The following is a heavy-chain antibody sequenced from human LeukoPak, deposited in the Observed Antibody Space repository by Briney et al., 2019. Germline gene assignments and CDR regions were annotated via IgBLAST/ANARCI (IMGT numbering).Heavy chain of an antibody. CDR3: ARGGPGRYYDSSGYYGGPPPSDY. Sequence: PGGSLRLSCAASGFTFDDYAIHWVRQAPGKGLEWVSLISWDGGSTYYADSVKGRFTISRDNSKNSLYLQMNSLRAEDTALYYCARGGPGRYYDSSGYYGGPPPSDYWGQGTLVTVSS. V-gene: IGHV3-43D*03. CDR2: ISWDGGST. J-gene: IGHJ4*02. D-gene: IGHD3-22*01. CDR1: GFTFDDYA.